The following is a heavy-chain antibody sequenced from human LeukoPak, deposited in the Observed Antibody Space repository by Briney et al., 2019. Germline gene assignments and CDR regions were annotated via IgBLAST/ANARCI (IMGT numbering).Heavy chain of an antibody. CDR3: ASRGRYYYYYGMDV. CDR2: IYYSGST. Sequence: PSETPSLTCTVSGGSISSSSYYWGWIRQPPGKGLEWIGSIYYSGSTYYNPSLKSRVTISVDTSKNQFSLKLSSVTAADTAVYYCASRGRYYYYYGMDVWGQGTTVTVSS. CDR1: GGSISSSSYY. D-gene: IGHD5-24*01. J-gene: IGHJ6*02. V-gene: IGHV4-39*01.